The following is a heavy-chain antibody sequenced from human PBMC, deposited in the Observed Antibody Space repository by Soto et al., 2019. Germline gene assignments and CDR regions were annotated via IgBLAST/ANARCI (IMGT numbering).Heavy chain of an antibody. Sequence: EVQLLESGGGLVQPGGSLRLSCAASGFTFSNFAMSCVRQAPGKGLEWVSAIGTSGGDTYYADSVKGRFTISRDNSKNTLYLQLSSLRAEDTAVYYAIKSSRTLGDSWGQGTLVTVSS. D-gene: IGHD6-13*01. CDR3: IKSSRTLGDS. J-gene: IGHJ4*02. V-gene: IGHV3-23*01. CDR1: GFTFSNFA. CDR2: IGTSGGDT.